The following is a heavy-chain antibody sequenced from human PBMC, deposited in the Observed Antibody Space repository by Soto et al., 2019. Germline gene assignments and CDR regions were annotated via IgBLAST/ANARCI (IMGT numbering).Heavy chain of an antibody. D-gene: IGHD2-21*02. Sequence: PSETLSLTCIVSGESISSSSYYWGWIRQPPGKGLEWIGSIYYSGRTYYNPSFKSRVTISIDTSKSQFSLKLSSVTATDTAVYYCARQRTTVVTQAYFDHCGPGALVTVSS. CDR1: GESISSSSYY. V-gene: IGHV4-39*01. CDR3: ARQRTTVVTQAYFDH. CDR2: IYYSGRT. J-gene: IGHJ4*02.